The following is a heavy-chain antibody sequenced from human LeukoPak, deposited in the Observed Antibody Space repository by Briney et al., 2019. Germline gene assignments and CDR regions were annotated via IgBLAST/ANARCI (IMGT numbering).Heavy chain of an antibody. CDR1: GFTFDDYA. Sequence: GGSLRLSCAASGFTFDDYAMHWVRQAPGKGLEWVSGISWNSGSIGYADSVKGRFTISRDNAKNSLYLQMNSLRAEDTALYYCASRAHFWSGPGGWGQGTLVTVSS. J-gene: IGHJ4*02. CDR3: ASRAHFWSGPGG. V-gene: IGHV3-9*01. CDR2: ISWNSGSI. D-gene: IGHD3-3*02.